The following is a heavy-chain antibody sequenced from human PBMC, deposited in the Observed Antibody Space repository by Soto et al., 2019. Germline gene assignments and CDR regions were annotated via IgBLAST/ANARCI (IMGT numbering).Heavy chain of an antibody. CDR1: GFTFSTYG. J-gene: IGHJ4*02. CDR3: AKSPGMYYYDSSGYYHYDY. CDR2: IWYDGSNK. Sequence: GGSLRLSCAASGFTFSTYGMHWVRQAPGKGLEWVAVIWYDGSNKYYADSVKGRFTISRDNSKNTLYLQMNSLRAEDTAVYYCAKSPGMYYYDSSGYYHYDYWGQGTLVTVSS. V-gene: IGHV3-33*06. D-gene: IGHD3-22*01.